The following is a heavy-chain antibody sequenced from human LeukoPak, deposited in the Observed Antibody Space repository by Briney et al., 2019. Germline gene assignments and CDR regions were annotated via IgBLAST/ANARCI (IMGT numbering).Heavy chain of an antibody. V-gene: IGHV3-48*01. J-gene: IGHJ6*03. CDR1: GFTFSSRG. CDR2: ISSSSSTI. CDR3: ARSDYYMDV. Sequence: GGSLRLSCAASGFTFSSRGMNWVRQAPGRGLEWVSYISSSSSTIYYADSVKGRFTISRDNAKNSLYLQMNSLRAEDTAVYYCARSDYYMDVWGKGTTVTVSS.